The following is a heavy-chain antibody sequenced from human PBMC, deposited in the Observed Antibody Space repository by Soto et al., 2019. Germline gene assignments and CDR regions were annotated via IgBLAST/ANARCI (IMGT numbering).Heavy chain of an antibody. J-gene: IGHJ4*02. CDR2: IYYSGST. D-gene: IGHD3-22*01. CDR1: GGSISSYY. Sequence: SETLSLTCTFSGGSISSYYWSLIRQPPGKGLEWIGYIYYSGSTNYNPSLKSRVTISVDTSKNQFSLKLSSVTAADTAVYYCASRMYYYDSSGYYDYFDYWGQGTLVTVSS. V-gene: IGHV4-59*08. CDR3: ASRMYYYDSSGYYDYFDY.